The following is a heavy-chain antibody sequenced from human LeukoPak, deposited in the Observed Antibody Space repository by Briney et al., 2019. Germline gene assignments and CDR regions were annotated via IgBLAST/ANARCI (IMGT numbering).Heavy chain of an antibody. V-gene: IGHV3-21*01. J-gene: IGHJ4*02. CDR1: GFTFSSYS. D-gene: IGHD6-19*01. CDR2: ISSSSSYI. Sequence: GGSLRLSCAASGFTFSSYSMNWVRQAPGRGLEWISSISSSSSYIYYADSVKGRFTISRDNAKNSLYLQMNSLRAEDTAVYYCARVGSSGWYYFDYWGQGTLVTVSS. CDR3: ARVGSSGWYYFDY.